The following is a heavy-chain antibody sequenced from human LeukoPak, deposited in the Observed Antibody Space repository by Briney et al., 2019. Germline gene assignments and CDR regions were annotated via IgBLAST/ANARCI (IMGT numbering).Heavy chain of an antibody. CDR2: IGTAGDT. V-gene: IGHV3-13*03. CDR3: ARVFITMIVVVITTLDY. Sequence: GGSLRLSCAACGFTFSSYDMHWVRQAPGKGLEWVSAIGTAGDTYYPGSVTGQFTISRENAKNSLYLQMNSLRAGDTAVYYCARVFITMIVVVITTLDYWGQGTLVTVSS. D-gene: IGHD3-22*01. J-gene: IGHJ4*02. CDR1: GFTFSSYD.